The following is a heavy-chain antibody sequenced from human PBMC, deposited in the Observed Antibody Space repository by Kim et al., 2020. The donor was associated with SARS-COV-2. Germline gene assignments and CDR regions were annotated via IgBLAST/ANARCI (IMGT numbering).Heavy chain of an antibody. Sequence: TYYNPSLKSRVTLSVDTSKNQFSLKLSSVTAADTAVYYCARLGYSYAIDYWGQGTLVTVSS. V-gene: IGHV4-39*01. D-gene: IGHD5-18*01. J-gene: IGHJ4*02. CDR2: T. CDR3: ARLGYSYAIDY.